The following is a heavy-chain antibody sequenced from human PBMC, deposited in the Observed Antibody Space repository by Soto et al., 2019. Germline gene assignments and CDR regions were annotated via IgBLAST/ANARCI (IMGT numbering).Heavy chain of an antibody. D-gene: IGHD1-7*01. J-gene: IGHJ4*02. CDR1: GFTISTHG. V-gene: IGHV3-33*03. CDR2: IWYDGSNK. CDR3: AAATTWNFHFPY. Sequence: QAQLVESGGGVVQPGTSLRLSCAASGFTISTHGMHWVRQAPGKGLEWLANIWYDGSNKFYAESVKGRFSISKDNSKKTLDLQMSSLRAEGTAVYYCAAATTWNFHFPYWGQGTQVTVSS.